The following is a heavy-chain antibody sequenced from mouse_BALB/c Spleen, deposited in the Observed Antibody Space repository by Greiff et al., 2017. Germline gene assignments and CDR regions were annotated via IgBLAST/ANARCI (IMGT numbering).Heavy chain of an antibody. CDR2: IWAGGST. Sequence: QVQLQQSGPGLVAPSQSLSITCTVSGFSLTSYGVHWVRQPPGKGLEWLGVIWAGGSTNYNSALMSRLSISKDNSKSQVFLKMNSLQTDDTAMYYCARDPYGSYWYFDVWGAGTTVTVSS. CDR1: GFSLTSYG. J-gene: IGHJ1*01. D-gene: IGHD1-1*01. CDR3: ARDPYGSYWYFDV. V-gene: IGHV2-9*02.